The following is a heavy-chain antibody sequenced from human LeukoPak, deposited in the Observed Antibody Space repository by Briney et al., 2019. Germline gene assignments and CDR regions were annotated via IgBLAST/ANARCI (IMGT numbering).Heavy chain of an antibody. CDR1: GFTFSSDS. CDR2: ISSSSSTI. Sequence: PGGSLRLSCAASGFTFSSDSMNWVRQAPGKGLEWVSYISSSSSTIYYADSVKGRFTISRDNAKNSLYLQMNSLRAEDTAVYYCARDSLGYCSSTSCRWGQGTLVTVSS. J-gene: IGHJ4*02. V-gene: IGHV3-48*01. D-gene: IGHD2-2*01. CDR3: ARDSLGYCSSTSCR.